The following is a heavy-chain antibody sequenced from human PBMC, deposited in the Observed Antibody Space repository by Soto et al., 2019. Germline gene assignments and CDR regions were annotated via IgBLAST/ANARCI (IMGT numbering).Heavy chain of an antibody. V-gene: IGHV3-30*18. J-gene: IGHJ4*02. CDR1: GFTFGGYG. D-gene: IGHD3-10*01. CDR3: AKDGDIWFGELFSYFDY. CDR2: ISYDGSNK. Sequence: GGSLRLSCAASGFTFGGYGMHWVRQAPGKGLEWVAVISYDGSNKYYADSVKGRFTISRDNSKNTLYLQMNSLRAEDTAVYYCAKDGDIWFGELFSYFDYWGQGTLVTVSS.